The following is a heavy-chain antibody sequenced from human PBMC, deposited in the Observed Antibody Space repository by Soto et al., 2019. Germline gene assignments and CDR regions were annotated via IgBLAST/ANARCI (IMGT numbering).Heavy chain of an antibody. CDR2: NSGSGGST. D-gene: IGHD5-18*01. V-gene: IGHV3-23*01. Sequence: GGSLRLSCAAAGITFRSYAMSWVRQPPGKGLEWFSANSGSGGSTYYADSVKGRLTISRDSARDSVSLQMNSLRDEGTAVYSSAKEIVRHTYAAGDYWGQGALVTVPS. J-gene: IGHJ4*02. CDR3: AKEIVRHTYAAGDY. CDR1: GITFRSYA.